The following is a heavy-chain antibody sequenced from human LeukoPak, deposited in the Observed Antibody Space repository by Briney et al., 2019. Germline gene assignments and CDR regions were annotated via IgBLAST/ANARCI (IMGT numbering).Heavy chain of an antibody. V-gene: IGHV3-21*01. D-gene: IGHD1-1*01. Sequence: GGSLRLSCVATGFTFKSASMSWGRQARGKGLEWVAFIGYFAGDLFYADSVKGRFNISRDDAKDSVYLQMNSLRVDDTAVYFCARDPYTGSMFDYWGHGSLVTVSS. J-gene: IGHJ4*01. CDR1: GFTFKSAS. CDR2: IGYFAGDL. CDR3: ARDPYTGSMFDY.